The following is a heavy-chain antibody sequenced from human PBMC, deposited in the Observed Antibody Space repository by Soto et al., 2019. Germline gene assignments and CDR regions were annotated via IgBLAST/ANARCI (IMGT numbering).Heavy chain of an antibody. CDR3: ASKIVTPGYHYYDY. D-gene: IGHD3-9*01. CDR2: ISGSGTST. J-gene: IGHJ4*02. Sequence: GGSLRLSCAASGFSFSGCEMSWVRQAPGKGLEWVSYISGSGTSTQYSDSVKGRFTISRDNAKNSLHLQMNSLGAEDTAVYYCASKIVTPGYHYYDYWGQGTLVTVSS. V-gene: IGHV3-48*03. CDR1: GFSFSGCE.